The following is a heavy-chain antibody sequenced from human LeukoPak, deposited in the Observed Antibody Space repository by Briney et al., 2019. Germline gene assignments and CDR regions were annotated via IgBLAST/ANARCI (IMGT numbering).Heavy chain of an antibody. CDR2: IYYSGST. CDR3: GRDPSGSYFDY. Sequence: SETPSLTCTVSGGSISSGGYYWSWIRQHPGKGLEWIGYIYYSGSTYYNPSLKSRVTISVDTSKNQFSLKLSSVTAADTAVYYCGRDPSGSYFDYWGQGTLVTVSS. CDR1: GGSISSGGYY. V-gene: IGHV4-31*03. D-gene: IGHD1-26*01. J-gene: IGHJ4*02.